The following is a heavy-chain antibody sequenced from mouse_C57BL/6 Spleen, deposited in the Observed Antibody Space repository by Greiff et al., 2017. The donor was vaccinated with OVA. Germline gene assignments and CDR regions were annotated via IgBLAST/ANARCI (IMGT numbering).Heavy chain of an antibody. CDR3: ARGVVPYYFDY. V-gene: IGHV1-69*01. CDR2: IDPSDSYT. J-gene: IGHJ2*01. D-gene: IGHD1-1*01. Sequence: QVQLQQPGAELVMPGASVKLSCKASGYTFTSYWMHWVKQRPGQGLEWIGEIDPSDSYTNYTQKFKGKSTLTVDKSSSTAYMQLSSLTSEDSAVYYCARGVVPYYFDYWGQGTTLTVSS. CDR1: GYTFTSYW.